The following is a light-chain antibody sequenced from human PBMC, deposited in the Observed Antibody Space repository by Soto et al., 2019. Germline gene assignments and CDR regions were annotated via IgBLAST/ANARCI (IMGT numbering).Light chain of an antibody. J-gene: IGKJ1*01. CDR3: QQSGT. CDR2: GAS. V-gene: IGKV3-20*01. Sequence: EIVLTQSPDTLSLSPGERATLSCRASQSVSSSYLAWYQHKPGQAPRLLIYGASKRAIGIPDRFSGSGSGTDFTLTISRLEPEDSAVYYCQQSGTFGQGTKVEIK. CDR1: QSVSSSY.